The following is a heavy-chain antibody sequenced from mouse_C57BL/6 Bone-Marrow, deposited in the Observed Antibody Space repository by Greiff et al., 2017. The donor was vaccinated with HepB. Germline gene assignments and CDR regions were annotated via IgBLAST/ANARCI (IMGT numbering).Heavy chain of an antibody. J-gene: IGHJ4*01. CDR1: GFTFNTYA. D-gene: IGHD2-5*01. CDR2: IRSKSSNYAT. Sequence: EVQVVESGGGLVQPKGSLKLSCAASGFTFNTYAMHWVRQAPGKGLEWVARIRSKSSNYATYYADSVKDRFTISRDDSQSMLYLQMNNLKTEDTAMYYCVRTGSNYVGYYAMDYWGQGTSVTVSS. CDR3: VRTGSNYVGYYAMDY. V-gene: IGHV10-3*01.